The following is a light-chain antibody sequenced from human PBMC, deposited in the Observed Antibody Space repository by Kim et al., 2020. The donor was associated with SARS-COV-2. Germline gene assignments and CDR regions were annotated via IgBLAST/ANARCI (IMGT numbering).Light chain of an antibody. J-gene: IGLJ3*02. V-gene: IGLV1-44*01. CDR2: SND. Sequence: VSIADSGGRSNIGSNVVNWYQQLPGTAPKLLIYSNDYRPSGVPDRFSGSKSGTSASLDISGLQSEDEADYYCAAWDDSLNGSVFGGGTQLTVL. CDR3: AAWDDSLNGSV. CDR1: RSNIGSNV.